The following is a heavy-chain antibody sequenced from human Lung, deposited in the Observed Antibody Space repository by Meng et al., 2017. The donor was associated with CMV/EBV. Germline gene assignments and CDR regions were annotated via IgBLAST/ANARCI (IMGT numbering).Heavy chain of an antibody. D-gene: IGHD6-19*01. V-gene: IGHV3-49*04. CDR2: IRSKAFGGTT. Sequence: SXTASGFTFSNSTMSWVRQAPGKGLEWVGFIRSKAFGGTTEYAASVKGRFTISRDDSKGIACLQMNSLKVEDTAVYYCARGTYISGWYYYYYYYAMDVWGQGXTVXVSS. CDR1: GFTFSNST. J-gene: IGHJ6*02. CDR3: ARGTYISGWYYYYYYYAMDV.